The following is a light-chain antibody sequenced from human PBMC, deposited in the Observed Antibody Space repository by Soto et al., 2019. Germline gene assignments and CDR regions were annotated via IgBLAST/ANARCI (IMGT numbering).Light chain of an antibody. V-gene: IGKV3-20*01. J-gene: IGKJ2*01. CDR2: GAS. CDR1: QSVSSSY. CDR3: HHYGSSPPRT. Sequence: EIVLTQSPGTLSLSPGERATLSCRASQSVSSSYLAWYQQKPGQAPRLLIYGASSRATGIPDRFSGSGSGTDFTLTISSLEPEDLAVYYCHHYGSSPPRTVGQGTQLEIK.